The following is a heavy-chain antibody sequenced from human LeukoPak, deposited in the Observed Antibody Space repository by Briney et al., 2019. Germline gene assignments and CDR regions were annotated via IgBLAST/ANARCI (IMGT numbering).Heavy chain of an antibody. J-gene: IGHJ4*02. CDR1: GYTFTSYG. V-gene: IGHV1-18*01. CDR2: ISAYNGNT. CDR3: VITPLGGEQQLVGD. D-gene: IGHD6-13*01. Sequence: GASVKVSCKASGYTFTSYGISWVRQAPGQGLEWMGWISAYNGNTNYAQKLQGRVTMTTDTSTSTAYMELRSLRSDDTAVYYCVITPLGGEQQLVGDWGQGTLVTVSS.